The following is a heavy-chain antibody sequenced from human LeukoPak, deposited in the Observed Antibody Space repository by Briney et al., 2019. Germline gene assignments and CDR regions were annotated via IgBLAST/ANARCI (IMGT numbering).Heavy chain of an antibody. Sequence: PSETLSLTCAVYGGSFSGYYWSWIRQPPGKGLEWIGEINHSGSTNYNPSLKSRVTMSVGTSKNQFSLKLSSVTAADTAVYYCARGQEMATIESSYFDYWGQGTLVTVSS. V-gene: IGHV4-34*01. CDR3: ARGQEMATIESSYFDY. CDR1: GGSFSGYY. J-gene: IGHJ4*02. D-gene: IGHD5-24*01. CDR2: INHSGST.